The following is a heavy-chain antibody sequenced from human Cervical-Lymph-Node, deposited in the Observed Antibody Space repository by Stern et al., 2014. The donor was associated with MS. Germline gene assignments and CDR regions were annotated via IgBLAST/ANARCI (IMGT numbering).Heavy chain of an antibody. CDR2: MNPKSGNT. CDR3: ARGQFYGSGPQTFLFDY. D-gene: IGHD3-10*01. J-gene: IGHJ4*02. Sequence: QVQLVESGAEVKKPGASVKVSCKASGYTFITYDIHWVRQATGQALEWMGWMNPKSGNTGYGKKFQGRVTMTRDTSISTGYMELSGLRPEDTAVYYCARGQFYGSGPQTFLFDYWAQGTLVTV. V-gene: IGHV1-8*02. CDR1: GYTFITYD.